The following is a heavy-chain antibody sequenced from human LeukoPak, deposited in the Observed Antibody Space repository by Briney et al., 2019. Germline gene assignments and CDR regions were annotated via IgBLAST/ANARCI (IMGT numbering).Heavy chain of an antibody. D-gene: IGHD1-1*01. J-gene: IGHJ4*02. Sequence: GGSLRLSCAASGFTFSRYSMNWVRQAPGKGLEWVSSISFSSSYIYYTASVKGRFTISRDNAKSSLSLQMNSLRAEDTAVYYCARTTGFGDFDYWGQGILVTVSS. CDR2: ISFSSSYI. V-gene: IGHV3-21*01. CDR3: ARTTGFGDFDY. CDR1: GFTFSRYS.